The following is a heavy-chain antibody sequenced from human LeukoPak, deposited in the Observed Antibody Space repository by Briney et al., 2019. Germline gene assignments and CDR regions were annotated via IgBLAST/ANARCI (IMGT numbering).Heavy chain of an antibody. CDR2: ISSSSTI. V-gene: IGHV3-69-1*01. D-gene: IGHD3-3*01. CDR3: ARDYDFWSEQDYYFDY. Sequence: PGGSLRLSCAASGFTFDDYGMSWVRQAPGKGLEWVSYISSSSTIYYADSVKGRFTISRDNAKNSLYLQMNSLRAEDTAVYYCARDYDFWSEQDYYFDYWGQGTLVTVSS. CDR1: GFTFDDYG. J-gene: IGHJ4*02.